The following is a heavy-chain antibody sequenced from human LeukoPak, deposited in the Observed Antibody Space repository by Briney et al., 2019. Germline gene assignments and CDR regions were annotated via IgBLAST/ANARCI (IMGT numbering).Heavy chain of an antibody. CDR1: GGSISSSNW. CDR3: ARDQGATYWYFDL. J-gene: IGHJ2*01. V-gene: IGHV4-4*02. D-gene: IGHD1-26*01. Sequence: SGTLSLTCAVSGGSISSSNWWSWVRQPPGKGLEWIGEIYHSGSTNYNPSLKSRVTISVDTSKNQFSLKLSSVTAADTAVYYCARDQGATYWYFDLWGRGTLVTVSS. CDR2: IYHSGST.